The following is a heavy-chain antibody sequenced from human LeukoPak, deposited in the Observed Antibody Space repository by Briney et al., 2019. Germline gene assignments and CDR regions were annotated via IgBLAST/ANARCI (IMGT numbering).Heavy chain of an antibody. CDR3: ARGLRYFDWLLSTVMDY. D-gene: IGHD3-9*01. V-gene: IGHV1-2*02. Sequence: GASVKVSCKASGYTFTGYYMHWVRQAPGQGLEWMGWINPNSGGTNYAQKFQGRVTMTRDTSISTAYMELSRLRSDDTAVYYCARGLRYFDWLLSTVMDYWGQGTLVTVSS. CDR2: INPNSGGT. CDR1: GYTFTGYY. J-gene: IGHJ4*02.